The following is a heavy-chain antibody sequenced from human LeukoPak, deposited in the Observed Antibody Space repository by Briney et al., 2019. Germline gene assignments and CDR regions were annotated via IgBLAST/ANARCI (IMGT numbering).Heavy chain of an antibody. V-gene: IGHV3-49*03. CDR2: IRSKAYGGTT. Sequence: GGSLRLSCTASGFTFCDYAMSWFRQAPGKGLEWVGFIRSKAYGGTTEYAASVKGRFTISRDDSKSIAYLQMNSLKTEDTAVYYCTPLYGDYPGPFDYWGQGTLVTVSS. CDR3: TPLYGDYPGPFDY. J-gene: IGHJ4*02. D-gene: IGHD4-17*01. CDR1: GFTFCDYA.